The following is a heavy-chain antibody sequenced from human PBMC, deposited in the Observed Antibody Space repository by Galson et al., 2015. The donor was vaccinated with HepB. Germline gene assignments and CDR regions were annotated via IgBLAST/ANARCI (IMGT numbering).Heavy chain of an antibody. CDR3: AKDLWSSGWSVYGMDV. Sequence: SLRLSCAASGFTFSSYGMHWVRQAPGKGLEWVAVISYDGSNKYYADSVKGRFTISRDNSKNTLYLQMNSLRAEDTAVYYCAKDLWSSGWSVYGMDVWGQGTTVTVSS. D-gene: IGHD6-19*01. CDR2: ISYDGSNK. V-gene: IGHV3-30*18. CDR1: GFTFSSYG. J-gene: IGHJ6*02.